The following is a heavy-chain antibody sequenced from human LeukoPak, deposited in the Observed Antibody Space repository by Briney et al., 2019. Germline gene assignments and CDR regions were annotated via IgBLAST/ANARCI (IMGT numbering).Heavy chain of an antibody. Sequence: ASVKVSCKASGYTFTSYGISWVRQATGQRLEWMGWISGYNGNTNYAQKLQGRVTMTTDTSTSTAYMELSTLTSDDTAVYYCARAGGRSWFDPWGQGTLVTVSS. J-gene: IGHJ5*02. CDR3: ARAGGRSWFDP. CDR2: ISGYNGNT. V-gene: IGHV1-18*01. CDR1: GYTFTSYG.